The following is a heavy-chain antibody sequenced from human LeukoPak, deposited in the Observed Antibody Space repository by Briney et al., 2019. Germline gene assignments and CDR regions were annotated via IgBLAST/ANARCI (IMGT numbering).Heavy chain of an antibody. J-gene: IGHJ3*02. D-gene: IGHD6-13*01. CDR2: IYYSGST. CDR1: GGSISSSSYY. Sequence: SETLSLTCTVSGGSISSSSYYWGWTRQPPGKGLEWIGSIYYSGSTYYYPSLKSRVSISVDTSKIQFSLKLSSVTDADAAVYYCARPKQQLVLWSAFDIWGQGTMVTVSS. V-gene: IGHV4-39*01. CDR3: ARPKQQLVLWSAFDI.